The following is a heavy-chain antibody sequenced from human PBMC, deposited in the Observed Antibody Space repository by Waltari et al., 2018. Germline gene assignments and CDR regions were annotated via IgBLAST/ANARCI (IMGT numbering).Heavy chain of an antibody. J-gene: IGHJ4*02. CDR2: INHSGST. D-gene: IGHD2-21*01. Sequence: QVQLQQWGAGLLKPSETLSLTCAVYGGSFSGYYWSWIRQPPGKGLEWIGEINHSGSTTYNPSLKSLVTIAVDTSKNQFSLKLSSVTASDTAVYYCARRGVNRSDPFRYWCQGTLVTVSS. V-gene: IGHV4-34*01. CDR3: ARRGVNRSDPFRY. CDR1: GGSFSGYY.